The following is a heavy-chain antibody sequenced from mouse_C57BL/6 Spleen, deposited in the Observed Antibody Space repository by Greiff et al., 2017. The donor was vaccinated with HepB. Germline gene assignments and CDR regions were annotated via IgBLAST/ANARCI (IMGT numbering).Heavy chain of an antibody. V-gene: IGHV5-6*01. Sequence: EVQRVESGGDLVKPGGSLKLSCAASGFTFSSYGMSWVRQTPDKRLEWVATISSGGSYNYYPDSVKGRFTISRDNAKNTLYLQMSSLKSEDTAMYYCARLGSNYPYFDYWGQGTTLTVSS. J-gene: IGHJ2*01. CDR2: ISSGGSYN. D-gene: IGHD2-5*01. CDR3: ARLGSNYPYFDY. CDR1: GFTFSSYG.